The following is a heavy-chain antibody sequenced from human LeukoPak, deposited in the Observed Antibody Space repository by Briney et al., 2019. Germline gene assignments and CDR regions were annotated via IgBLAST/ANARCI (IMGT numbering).Heavy chain of an antibody. J-gene: IGHJ4*02. D-gene: IGHD6-13*01. CDR3: ARDPGRRYSSSWYFDY. CDR2: IYYSGST. V-gene: IGHV4-39*07. CDR1: GGSISSSSYY. Sequence: PSETLSLTCTVSGGSISSSSYYWGWIRRPPGKGLEWIGSIYYSGSTYYNPSLKSRVTISVDTSKNQFSLKLSSVTAADTAVYYCARDPGRRYSSSWYFDYWGQGTLVTVSS.